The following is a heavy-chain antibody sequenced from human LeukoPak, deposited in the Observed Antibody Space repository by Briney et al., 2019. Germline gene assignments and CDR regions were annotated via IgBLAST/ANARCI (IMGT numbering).Heavy chain of an antibody. CDR2: FDPHLAKI. Sequence: GASVKVSCKVSGHPLIELSMYWVRQAPGKGLEWMGGFDPHLAKIIYAQKFQGRVTMTEDTATDTVYMELSSLRSEDTAVYYCATVGYYDNTGSVNMDVWGKGTTVAVTS. D-gene: IGHD3-22*01. CDR3: ATVGYYDNTGSVNMDV. CDR1: GHPLIELS. J-gene: IGHJ6*03. V-gene: IGHV1-24*01.